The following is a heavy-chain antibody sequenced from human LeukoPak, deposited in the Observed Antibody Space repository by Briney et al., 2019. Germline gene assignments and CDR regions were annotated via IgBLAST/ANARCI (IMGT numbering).Heavy chain of an antibody. J-gene: IGHJ4*02. CDR2: IYSGGDT. Sequence: PGGSLRLSCAASGFTVNNNYMSWVRQAPGKGLEWVSVIYSGGDTDCADFLKGRFTISRDNSKNTLYLQMDSLRAEDTAVYYCALITGSGFPLTYWGQGTLVTVAS. V-gene: IGHV3-66*01. CDR1: GFTVNNNY. CDR3: ALITGSGFPLTY. D-gene: IGHD6-25*01.